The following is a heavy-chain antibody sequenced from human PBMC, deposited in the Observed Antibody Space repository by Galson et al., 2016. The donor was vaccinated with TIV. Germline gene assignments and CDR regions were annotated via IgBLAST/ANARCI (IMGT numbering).Heavy chain of an antibody. Sequence: ETLSLTCIVSGGSIITKSYYWGWIRQPPGKGLEWIGTVYDDGNAYYNPSLKSRATLSVDTSRNQFSLKLTSVAAADTAMYYCARERTPPGPDNDSWFDPWGPGILVIVSS. CDR1: GGSIITKSYY. D-gene: IGHD3-16*01. V-gene: IGHV4-39*07. J-gene: IGHJ5*02. CDR2: VYDDGNA. CDR3: ARERTPPGPDNDSWFDP.